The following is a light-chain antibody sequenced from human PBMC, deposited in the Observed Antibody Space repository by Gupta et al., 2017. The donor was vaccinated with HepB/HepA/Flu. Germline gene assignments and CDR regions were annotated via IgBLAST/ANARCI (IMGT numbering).Light chain of an antibody. Sequence: ENVMTQSPATLSVSPGERATLSCRASQSVTSNLAWYQQKPGQAPRLLIYAASTRATGTPARFRGSGSGTDFTLTISSLQSEDFAVYYCQQYNDWHQTFGGGTKVEIK. CDR1: QSVTSN. J-gene: IGKJ4*01. CDR2: AAS. V-gene: IGKV3-15*01. CDR3: QQYNDWHQT.